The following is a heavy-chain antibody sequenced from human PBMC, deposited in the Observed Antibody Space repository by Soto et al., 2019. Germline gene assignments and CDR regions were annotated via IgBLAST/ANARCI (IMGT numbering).Heavy chain of an antibody. Sequence: QVQLQQWGAGLLKPSETLSLTCAVYGGSFSGYYWSWIRQPPGKGLQWIGEINHSGTTNYHPSLKSRVXXXVXXAKSQFSLKLTSVTAADTAVYYCASEYGDYGVIDYWGQGTLVTVSS. CDR1: GGSFSGYY. J-gene: IGHJ4*02. CDR2: INHSGTT. CDR3: ASEYGDYGVIDY. V-gene: IGHV4-34*01. D-gene: IGHD4-17*01.